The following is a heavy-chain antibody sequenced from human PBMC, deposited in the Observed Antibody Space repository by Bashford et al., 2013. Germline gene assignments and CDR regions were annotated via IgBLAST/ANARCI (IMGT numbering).Heavy chain of an antibody. CDR1: GGSISRSNYY. CDR3: ARQKEGGSHYPYIEPYYFDY. Sequence: SETLSLTCTVSGGSISRSNYYWGWIRQPPGKGLEWIGSIYYSGNTYYNPSLKSRVTISVDTSKNQFSLKLSSVTAADTAVYYCARQKEGGSHYPYIEPYYFDYWGQGTLVTVSS. J-gene: IGHJ4*02. V-gene: IGHV4-39*01. D-gene: IGHD1-26*01. CDR2: IYYSGNT.